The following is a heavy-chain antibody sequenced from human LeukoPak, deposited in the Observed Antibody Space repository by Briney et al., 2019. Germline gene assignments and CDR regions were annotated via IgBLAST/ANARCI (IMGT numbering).Heavy chain of an antibody. Sequence: GGSLRLSCAASGFTFSNAWMSWVRQAPGKGLEWVGRIKSKTDGGTTDYAAPVKGRFTIARDDSKNTLYLQMNSLKNEDTAVYYCTTDYEWELPIDYWGQGTLVTVSS. V-gene: IGHV3-15*01. J-gene: IGHJ4*02. CDR1: GFTFSNAW. D-gene: IGHD1-26*01. CDR2: IKSKTDGGTT. CDR3: TTDYEWELPIDY.